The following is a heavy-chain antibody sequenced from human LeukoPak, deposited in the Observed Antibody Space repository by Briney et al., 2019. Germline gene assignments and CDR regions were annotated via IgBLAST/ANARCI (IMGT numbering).Heavy chain of an antibody. Sequence: SETLSLTCTVSGGSISSSSYYWGWIRQPPGKGLEWIGSIYYSGSTYYNPSLKSRVTISVDTSKNQFSLKLSSVTAADTAVYYCARHASYNSGWYVSHFDYWGQGTLVTVSS. J-gene: IGHJ4*02. CDR2: IYYSGST. CDR3: ARHASYNSGWYVSHFDY. CDR1: GGSISSSSYY. D-gene: IGHD6-19*01. V-gene: IGHV4-39*01.